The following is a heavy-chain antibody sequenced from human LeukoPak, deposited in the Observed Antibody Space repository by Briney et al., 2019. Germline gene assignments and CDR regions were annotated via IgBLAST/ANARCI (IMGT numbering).Heavy chain of an antibody. J-gene: IGHJ4*02. CDR1: GGSISSGGYY. D-gene: IGHD3-16*02. Sequence: SQTLSLTCTVSGGSISSGGYYWSWIRQPPGKGLEWIGSIYYSGSTYYNPSLKSRVTISVDTSKNQFSLKLSSVSAADTAVYYCATIGLSPSRGFDYWGQGTLVTVSS. V-gene: IGHV4-39*07. CDR3: ATIGLSPSRGFDY. CDR2: IYYSGST.